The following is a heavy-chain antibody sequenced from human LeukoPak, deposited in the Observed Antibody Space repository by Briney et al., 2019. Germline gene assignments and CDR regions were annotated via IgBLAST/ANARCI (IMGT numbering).Heavy chain of an antibody. CDR3: AKDGGLWVSAHWGDS. Sequence: GGSLRLSCAASGFTFTSYSMNWVRQAPGKGLEWVSTISGGGGSTYYADSVKGRFTVSRDNSKNTLFLQMNSLRAEDTAVYYCAKDGGLWVSAHWGDSWGRGTLVTVSS. D-gene: IGHD7-27*01. CDR2: ISGGGGST. V-gene: IGHV3-23*01. CDR1: GFTFTSYS. J-gene: IGHJ4*02.